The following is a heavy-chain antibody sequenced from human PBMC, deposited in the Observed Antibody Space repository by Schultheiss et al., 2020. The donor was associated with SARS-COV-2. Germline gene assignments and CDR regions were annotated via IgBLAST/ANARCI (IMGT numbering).Heavy chain of an antibody. Sequence: SQTLSLTCAVYGGSFSDYYWSWIRQPPGKGLEWIGYIYYSGSTNYNPSLKSRVTISVDTSKNQFSLKLSSVTAADTAVYYCARVQLDGYGYYFDYWGQGTLVTVSS. J-gene: IGHJ4*02. CDR3: ARVQLDGYGYYFDY. CDR1: GGSFSDYY. D-gene: IGHD5-24*01. V-gene: IGHV4-59*01. CDR2: IYYSGST.